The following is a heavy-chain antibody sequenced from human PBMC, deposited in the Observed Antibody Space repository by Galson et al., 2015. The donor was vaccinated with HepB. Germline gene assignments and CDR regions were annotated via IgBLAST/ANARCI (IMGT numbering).Heavy chain of an antibody. CDR3: ARDREVGYNPWSWGPKDYYKYYAMDV. V-gene: IGHV3-23*01. D-gene: IGHD1-1*01. CDR1: GFSFSSYA. J-gene: IGHJ6*02. Sequence: SLRLSCAASGFSFSSYAMNWVRQAPGKGLEWVSGISGRGGSTHYAESVKGRFIISRGNPEKILYLQMNSLRVEDTARYFCARDREVGYNPWSWGPKDYYKYYAMDVWGQGTIVTVSS. CDR2: ISGRGGST.